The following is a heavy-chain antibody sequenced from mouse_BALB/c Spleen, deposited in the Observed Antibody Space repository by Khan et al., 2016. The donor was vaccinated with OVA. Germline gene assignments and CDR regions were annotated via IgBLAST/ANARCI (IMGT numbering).Heavy chain of an antibody. Sequence: EVQLQESGPELVKPGASVKISCKTSGYTFTEYTLHWMKQSHGKSLEWIGVINPKNGVTSYNQKFKGKATLTVAKSSSTAYMEFRSLTSEDSAVYYCGRDAGRYWGQGTSVTVSS. D-gene: IGHD3-3*01. CDR3: GRDAGRY. CDR1: GYTFTEYT. V-gene: IGHV1-18*01. CDR2: INPKNGVT. J-gene: IGHJ4*01.